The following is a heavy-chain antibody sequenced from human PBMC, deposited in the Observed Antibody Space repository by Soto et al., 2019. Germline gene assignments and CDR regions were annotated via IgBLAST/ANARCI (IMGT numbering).Heavy chain of an antibody. Sequence: SETLSLTCTVSGGSISSGDYYWGWILQPPGKGLEWIGYIYYSGSTYYNPSLKSRVTISVDTSKNQFSLKLSSVTAADTAVYYCARDYYGSGSYLIGYWGQGTLVTVSS. J-gene: IGHJ4*02. CDR3: ARDYYGSGSYLIGY. CDR1: GGSISSGDYY. V-gene: IGHV4-30-4*01. D-gene: IGHD3-10*01. CDR2: IYYSGST.